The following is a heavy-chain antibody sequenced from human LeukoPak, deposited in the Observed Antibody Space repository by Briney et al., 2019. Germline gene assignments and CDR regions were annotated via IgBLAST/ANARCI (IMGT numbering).Heavy chain of an antibody. Sequence: SVKVSCKASGGTFSSYAISWVRQAPGQGLEWMGGIIPIFGTPTSTYAQKFQGRVTITADGSTSTVYMELSSLRSEDTAVYYCARDHEDCSSASCYDWGQGTLVTVSS. V-gene: IGHV1-69*13. CDR1: GGTFSSYA. CDR2: IIPIFGTPTS. D-gene: IGHD2-2*01. J-gene: IGHJ4*02. CDR3: ARDHEDCSSASCYD.